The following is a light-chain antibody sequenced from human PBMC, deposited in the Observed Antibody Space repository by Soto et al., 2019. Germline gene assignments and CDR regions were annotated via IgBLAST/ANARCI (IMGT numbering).Light chain of an antibody. CDR1: QSVSSSY. CDR3: QQYGSSPLT. Sequence: EIVLTQSPGTLSLSPGERATLSCRASQSVSSSYLAWYQQKPGQAPRPLIYGASSRATGIPDRFSGSGSGTDFTLTISRLEPEDFAVYYCQQYGSSPLTFGQGTKVEIK. J-gene: IGKJ1*01. CDR2: GAS. V-gene: IGKV3-20*01.